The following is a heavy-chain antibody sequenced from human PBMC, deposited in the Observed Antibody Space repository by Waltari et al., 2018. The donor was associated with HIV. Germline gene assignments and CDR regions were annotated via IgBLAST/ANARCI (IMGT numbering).Heavy chain of an antibody. CDR2: INHSGST. V-gene: IGHV4-34*01. CDR3: ARGDIVGANSFDY. Sequence: QVQLQQWGAGLLKPSETLSLTCAVYGGSFSGYYWSWIRQPPGKGLEWIGEINHSGSTNYNPSLKSRVTISVDTSKNQFSLKLSSVTAADTAVYYCARGDIVGANSFDYWGQGTLVTVSS. D-gene: IGHD1-26*01. CDR1: GGSFSGYY. J-gene: IGHJ4*02.